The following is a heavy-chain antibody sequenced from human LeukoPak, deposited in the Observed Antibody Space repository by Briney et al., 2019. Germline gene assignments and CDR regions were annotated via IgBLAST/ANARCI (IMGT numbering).Heavy chain of an antibody. J-gene: IGHJ4*02. Sequence: GGSLRLSCAASGFTFSSYCMDWVRQTPGKGLEWVSSISSSSSYIYYADSVKGRFTISRDSAKNSLYLQMNSLRAEDTAVYYCARSNTWISSTTIYYFDYWGQGTLVAVSS. V-gene: IGHV3-21*01. D-gene: IGHD5-12*01. CDR3: ARSNTWISSTTIYYFDY. CDR1: GFTFSSYC. CDR2: ISSSSSYI.